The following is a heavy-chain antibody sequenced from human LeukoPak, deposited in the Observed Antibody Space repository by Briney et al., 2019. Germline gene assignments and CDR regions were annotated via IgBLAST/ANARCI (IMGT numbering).Heavy chain of an antibody. J-gene: IGHJ4*02. Sequence: GGSLRLSCAASGFTFSSYWMHWVRQAPGKGLVWVSRINSDGSNTSYADSVKGRFTISRDNAKNTLYLQMNSLRAEDTAVYYCARGASIAAAGTIYYFDYWGQGTLVTVSS. V-gene: IGHV3-74*01. CDR2: INSDGSNT. CDR1: GFTFSSYW. D-gene: IGHD6-13*01. CDR3: ARGASIAAAGTIYYFDY.